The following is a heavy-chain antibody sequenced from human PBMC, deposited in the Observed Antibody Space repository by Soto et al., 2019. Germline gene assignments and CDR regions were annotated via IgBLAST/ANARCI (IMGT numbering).Heavy chain of an antibody. V-gene: IGHV3-48*01. D-gene: IGHD2-15*01. CDR1: GFTFSSND. CDR3: ARTNRIIDALDM. CDR2: ISSSSSPI. Sequence: EVQLVASGGGLVQPGGSLRLSCAAAGFTFSSNDMNWVRQAPGQGLEWVSYISSSSSPIYYADSVRGRLTISRDNAKNALYLQMNGLRAADTSVYYCARTNRIIDALDMWGHWTMVTFYS. J-gene: IGHJ3*02.